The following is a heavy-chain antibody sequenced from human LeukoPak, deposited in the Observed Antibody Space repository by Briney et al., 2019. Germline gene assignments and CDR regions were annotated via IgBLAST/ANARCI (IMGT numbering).Heavy chain of an antibody. V-gene: IGHV1-2*06. J-gene: IGHJ5*02. CDR3: AREGGYDILTGYPYNWFDP. D-gene: IGHD3-9*01. CDR2: INPTGGST. Sequence: GASVKVSCKASGYTFTSYYMHWVRQAPGQGLEWMGLINPTGGSTGYAQKFQGRVTMTRDTSISTAYMGLSRLRSDDTAVYYCAREGGYDILTGYPYNWFDPWGQGTLVTVSS. CDR1: GYTFTSYY.